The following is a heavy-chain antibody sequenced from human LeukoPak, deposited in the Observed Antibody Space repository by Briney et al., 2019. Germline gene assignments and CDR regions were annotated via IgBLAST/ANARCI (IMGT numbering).Heavy chain of an antibody. CDR2: INGDGGRT. Sequence: PGGSLRLSCAAPGITFTNSLMHSVRQAPGEGVVWVSQINGDGGRTRYADSVKGRLTISRDNAKNTVYLQMNSLRTDDTAMYYCARGRNGFFDYWGHGTLVTVSS. CDR1: GITFTNSL. D-gene: IGHD5-24*01. V-gene: IGHV3-74*01. J-gene: IGHJ4*01. CDR3: ARGRNGFFDY.